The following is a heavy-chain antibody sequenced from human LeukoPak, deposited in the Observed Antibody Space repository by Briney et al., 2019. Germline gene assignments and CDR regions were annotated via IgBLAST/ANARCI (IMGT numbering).Heavy chain of an antibody. CDR3: TRPIYCSTSGCQGCYFDY. CDR2: IRRKASGETT. J-gene: IGHJ4*02. CDR1: GFTFRDYA. D-gene: IGHD2-2*01. Sequence: GGSLRLSCTASGFTFRDYAMSWVRQAPGKGLEWVALIRRKASGETTEYAAYVRGRFIILRDDSKSIAYLQMNSLNAEDAAVYYCTRPIYCSTSGCQGCYFDYWGQGTLVTVSS. V-gene: IGHV3-49*04.